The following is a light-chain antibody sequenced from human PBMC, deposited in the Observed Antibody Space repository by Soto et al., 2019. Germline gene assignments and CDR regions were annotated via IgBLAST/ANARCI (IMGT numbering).Light chain of an antibody. CDR2: GNS. Sequence: QSVLTQPPSVSGAPGQRVTISCTGSSSNIGAGYDVHWYQQLPGTAPKLLIYGNSNRPSGVPDRFSGSKSGTSASLAITGIQAEDETDYYCQSYDSSLTVVFGRGTKQTVL. J-gene: IGLJ2*01. CDR1: SSNIGAGYD. CDR3: QSYDSSLTVV. V-gene: IGLV1-40*01.